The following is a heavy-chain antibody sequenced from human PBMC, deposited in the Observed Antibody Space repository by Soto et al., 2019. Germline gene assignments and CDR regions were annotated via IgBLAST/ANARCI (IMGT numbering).Heavy chain of an antibody. CDR3: ARGKMVRGVIGGYYGMDV. Sequence: PGGSLRLSCAASGFTVSSNYMSWVRQAPGKGLEWVSVIYSGGSTYYADSVKGRFTISRDNSKNTLYLQMNSLRAEDTAVYYCARGKMVRGVIGGYYGMDVWGQGTTVTVSS. V-gene: IGHV3-53*01. D-gene: IGHD3-10*01. CDR2: IYSGGST. J-gene: IGHJ6*02. CDR1: GFTVSSNY.